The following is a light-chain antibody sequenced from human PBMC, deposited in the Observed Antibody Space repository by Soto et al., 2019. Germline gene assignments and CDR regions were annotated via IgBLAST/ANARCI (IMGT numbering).Light chain of an antibody. Sequence: DIQMTQSPSSLSASVGDRVTITCRASQVISSWLVWYQHKPGKAPKLLIYDASILEAGVPSRFSGSGSGTDFTFTISSLQPEDVATYYCQKCDYLPIFGPGTTVDFK. J-gene: IGKJ3*01. V-gene: IGKV1-33*01. CDR1: QVISSW. CDR2: DAS. CDR3: QKCDYLPI.